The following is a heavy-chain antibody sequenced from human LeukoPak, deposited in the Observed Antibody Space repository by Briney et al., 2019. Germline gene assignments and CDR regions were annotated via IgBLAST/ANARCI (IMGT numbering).Heavy chain of an antibody. CDR2: ISGDATTM. CDR1: GFTFSSYA. D-gene: IGHD2-2*01. J-gene: IGHJ2*01. V-gene: IGHV3-48*04. Sequence: PGGSLRLSCAASGFTFSSYAMSWVRQAPGKGLEWVSYISGDATTMYYADSVKGRFTISRDNAKNSLFLQMNSLRAEDTAVYYCARDRCSSSSCFPLGYFDLWGRGTLVSVSS. CDR3: ARDRCSSSSCFPLGYFDL.